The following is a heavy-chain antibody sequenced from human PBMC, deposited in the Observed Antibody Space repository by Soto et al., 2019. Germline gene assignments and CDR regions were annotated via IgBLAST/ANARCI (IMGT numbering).Heavy chain of an antibody. CDR2: ITPIFGTA. Sequence: SVKVSCKASGGTFSSYAISWVRQAPGQGLEWMGGITPIFGTANYAQKFQGRVTITADESTSTAYMELSSLRSEDTAVYYCARCSYYYDSSGYYYYFDYWGQGTLVTVSS. CDR3: ARCSYYYDSSGYYYYFDY. V-gene: IGHV1-69*13. D-gene: IGHD3-22*01. CDR1: GGTFSSYA. J-gene: IGHJ4*02.